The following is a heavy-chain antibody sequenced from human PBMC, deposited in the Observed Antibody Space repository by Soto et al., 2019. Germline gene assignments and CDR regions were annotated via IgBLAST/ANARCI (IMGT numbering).Heavy chain of an antibody. D-gene: IGHD6-19*01. J-gene: IGHJ6*02. CDR2: IYYSGST. Sequence: SETLSLTCTVSGGSISSYYWSWIRQPPGKGLEWIGYIYYSGSTNYNPSLKSRVTISVDTSKSQFSLKLSSVTAADTAVYYCARDSSGWYSGYYYYGMHVWGQGTTVTVSS. CDR3: ARDSSGWYSGYYYYGMHV. V-gene: IGHV4-59*01. CDR1: GGSISSYY.